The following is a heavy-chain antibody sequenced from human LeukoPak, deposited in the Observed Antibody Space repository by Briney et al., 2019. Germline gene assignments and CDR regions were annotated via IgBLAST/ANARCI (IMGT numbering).Heavy chain of an antibody. V-gene: IGHV3-30-3*01. CDR3: ATGSSGMDIVVVPAAH. CDR1: GFTFSSYA. CDR2: ISYDGSNK. J-gene: IGHJ4*02. D-gene: IGHD2-2*03. Sequence: GGSLRLSCAASGFTFSSYAMHWVRQAPGKGLEWVAVISYDGSNKYYADSVKGRFTISRDNSKNTLYLQMNSLRAEDTAVYYCATGSSGMDIVVVPAAHWGQGTLVTVSS.